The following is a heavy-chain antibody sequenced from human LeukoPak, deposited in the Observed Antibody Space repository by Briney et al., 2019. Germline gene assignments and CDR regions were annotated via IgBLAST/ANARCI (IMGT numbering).Heavy chain of an antibody. CDR1: GYSISSGYY. D-gene: IGHD3-10*01. J-gene: IGHJ6*04. V-gene: IGHV4-38-2*01. Sequence: SETLSLTCAVSGYSISSGYYWGWIRQPPGKGLEWVGSIYHSGSTHYNPSLKSRVTISVDTSKNQFSLKLSSVTVADTAVYYCARCVGFGDLNYYYGMDVWGKGTTVTVSS. CDR3: ARCVGFGDLNYYYGMDV. CDR2: IYHSGST.